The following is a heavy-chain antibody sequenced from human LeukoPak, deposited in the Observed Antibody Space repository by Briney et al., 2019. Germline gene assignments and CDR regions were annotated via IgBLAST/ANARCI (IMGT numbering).Heavy chain of an antibody. J-gene: IGHJ4*02. V-gene: IGHV1-18*01. Sequence: ASVKVSCKASGYTFTSYGISWVRQAPGQGLEWMGWISAYNGNTNYAQKLQGRVTMTTDTSTSTAYMELRSLRSDDTAVYYCARGQDVVVDTTFAFDYWGQGTLVTVSS. CDR2: ISAYNGNT. CDR1: GYTFTSYG. D-gene: IGHD2-15*01. CDR3: ARGQDVVVDTTFAFDY.